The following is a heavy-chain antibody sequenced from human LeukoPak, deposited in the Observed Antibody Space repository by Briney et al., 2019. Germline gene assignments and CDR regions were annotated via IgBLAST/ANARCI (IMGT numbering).Heavy chain of an antibody. CDR1: GGSFSSSSYY. CDR2: IYYSGGT. CDR3: VSSGYYLNYFEY. V-gene: IGHV4-39*01. D-gene: IGHD3-22*01. Sequence: PSETLSLTCTVSGGSFSSSSYYWGWIRQPPGKGLEWIGSIYYSGGTYYNPSLKSRVTISVDTSKSQFSLKLSTVTAADTAVYYCVSSGYYLNYFEYWGQGTLVTVSS. J-gene: IGHJ4*02.